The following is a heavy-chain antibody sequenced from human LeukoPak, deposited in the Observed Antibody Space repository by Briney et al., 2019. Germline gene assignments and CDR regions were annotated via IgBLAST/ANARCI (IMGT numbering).Heavy chain of an antibody. Sequence: GESLKISCKGSGYSFTRHWIGWVRQMPGKGLEWMGIIYPGDSDTRYSPSFQGQVTISVDKSIGTAYLQWSSLKASDTAMYYCARHQGATTVTSDAFDIWGQGTMVTVSS. V-gene: IGHV5-51*01. D-gene: IGHD4-17*01. CDR3: ARHQGATTVTSDAFDI. CDR1: GYSFTRHW. CDR2: IYPGDSDT. J-gene: IGHJ3*02.